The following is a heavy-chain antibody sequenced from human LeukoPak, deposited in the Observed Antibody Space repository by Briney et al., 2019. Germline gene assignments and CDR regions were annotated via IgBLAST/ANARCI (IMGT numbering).Heavy chain of an antibody. CDR1: GYTFTGFY. CDR2: INPNSGGT. D-gene: IGHD3-16*01. CDR3: ARGVYSYATHFDY. Sequence: ASVKVSCKACGYTFTGFYMHWVRQAPGQGLEWMGWINPNSGGTNYAQKSQGRVTVTRDTSITTVFMELSSLRSDDTALYYCARGVYSYATHFDYWGQGTLVTVSS. J-gene: IGHJ4*02. V-gene: IGHV1-2*02.